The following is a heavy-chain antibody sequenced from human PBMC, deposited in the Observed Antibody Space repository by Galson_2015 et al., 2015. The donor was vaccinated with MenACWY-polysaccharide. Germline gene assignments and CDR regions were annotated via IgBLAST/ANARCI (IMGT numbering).Heavy chain of an antibody. D-gene: IGHD2-15*01. J-gene: IGHJ5*02. Sequence: SLRLSCAASGFTFSDYYMSWIRQASGKGLECISHISSSSGIIYYADSVKGRFTISRDNAKNSLYLQMNSLRAEDTAVYYCARAGAKYCRGGNCFFNWFDPWGQGTLVTVSS. V-gene: IGHV3-11*04. CDR3: ARAGAKYCRGGNCFFNWFDP. CDR2: ISSSSGII. CDR1: GFTFSDYY.